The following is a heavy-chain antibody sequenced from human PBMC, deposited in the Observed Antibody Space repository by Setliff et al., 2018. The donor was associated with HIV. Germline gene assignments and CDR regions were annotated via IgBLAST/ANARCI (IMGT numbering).Heavy chain of an antibody. Sequence: PGGSLRLSCAASGFSFSSYSMNWVRQAPGKGLEWVSSISSSSSYIYYAASVKGRFTISRDNAKNSLYLQMNSLQAEDTAVYYCARAHPGQLERPPFDYWGQGTLVTVSS. J-gene: IGHJ4*02. CDR1: GFSFSSYS. CDR3: ARAHPGQLERPPFDY. D-gene: IGHD1-1*01. V-gene: IGHV3-21*01. CDR2: ISSSSSYI.